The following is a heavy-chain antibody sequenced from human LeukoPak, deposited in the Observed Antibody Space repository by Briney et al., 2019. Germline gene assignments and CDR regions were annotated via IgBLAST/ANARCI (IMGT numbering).Heavy chain of an antibody. V-gene: IGHV4-39*01. D-gene: IGHD2-2*01. J-gene: IGHJ4*02. CDR1: GGSLSSSSYY. CDR2: IYYSGST. Sequence: SETLSLTCTVSGGSLSSSSYYWGWIRQPPGKGLEWIGSIYYSGSTYYNPSLKSRVTISVDTSKNQFSLKLSSVTAADTAVYYCARRQGYCSSTSCPFDYWGQGTLVTVSS. CDR3: ARRQGYCSSTSCPFDY.